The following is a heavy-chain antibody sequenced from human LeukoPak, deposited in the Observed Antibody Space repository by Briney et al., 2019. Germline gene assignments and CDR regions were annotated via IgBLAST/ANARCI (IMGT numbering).Heavy chain of an antibody. Sequence: ESGGSLRLSCAASGFTFSSYAMSWVRQAPGRGLEWVSPNSGSGGSTYYADSVKGRFTISRDNSKNTLYLQMNSLRAEDTAVYYCAKEESSGSYPPDAFDIWGQGTMVTVSS. CDR2: NSGSGGST. J-gene: IGHJ3*02. CDR1: GFTFSSYA. CDR3: AKEESSGSYPPDAFDI. D-gene: IGHD1-26*01. V-gene: IGHV3-23*01.